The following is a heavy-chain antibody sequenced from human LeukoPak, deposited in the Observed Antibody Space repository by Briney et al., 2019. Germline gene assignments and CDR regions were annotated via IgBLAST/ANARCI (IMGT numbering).Heavy chain of an antibody. CDR2: ITSNGYI. CDR1: GFAFSSSN. CDR3: ARADYGDYGVDY. V-gene: IGHV3-21*01. J-gene: IGHJ4*02. D-gene: IGHD4-17*01. Sequence: PGGSLRLSCAASGFAFSSSNLNWLRQAPGKGLEWVSSITSNGYIYYADSVKGRFSISRDNAKNSLYLQMISLRAEDTAVYYCARADYGDYGVDYWGRGTLVTVSS.